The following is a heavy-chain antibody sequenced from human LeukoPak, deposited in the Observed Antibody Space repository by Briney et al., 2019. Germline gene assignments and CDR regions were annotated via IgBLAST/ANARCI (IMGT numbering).Heavy chain of an antibody. CDR3: AYQLLPN. D-gene: IGHD2-2*01. J-gene: IGHJ4*02. CDR1: GFTFRDYW. Sequence: PGGSLRPSCAASGFTFRDYWMHWVRQTPGGGLVWVSRINPDGSDILYADSVKGRFSISRDNAKNMLYLQLNSLRAEDTAVYSCAYQLLPNWGQGTLVTVSS. CDR2: INPDGSDI. V-gene: IGHV3-74*01.